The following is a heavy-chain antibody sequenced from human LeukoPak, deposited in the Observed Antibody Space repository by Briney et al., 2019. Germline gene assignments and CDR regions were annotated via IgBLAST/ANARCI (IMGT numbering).Heavy chain of an antibody. CDR2: IWYDGSKK. J-gene: IGHJ4*02. D-gene: IGHD4-23*01. CDR1: GFTFSDYG. Sequence: GGSLRLSCAASGFTFSDYGMHWVRQAPGKGLEWGEVIWYDGSKKYYEDSVQGRFTISRDNSKNTLYLQMNSLRAEDTAVYYCTRRDGDNDRGFDYWGQGTLVTVSS. CDR3: TRRDGDNDRGFDY. V-gene: IGHV3-33*01.